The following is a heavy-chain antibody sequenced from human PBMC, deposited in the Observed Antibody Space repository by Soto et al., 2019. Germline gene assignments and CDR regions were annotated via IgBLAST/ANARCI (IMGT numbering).Heavy chain of an antibody. CDR1: GASITSTTYF. V-gene: IGHV4-39*01. CDR3: AKNLPRTGRFDY. Sequence: SETLSLTCSLSGASITSTTYFWAWIRQPPGKGLEWVGSIYYSRKTHYNPSLKSRTTISVDRSRNQFSLQVSSVTAADTAVYYCAKNLPRTGRFDYWGQGTVVTVSS. J-gene: IGHJ4*02. CDR2: IYYSRKT.